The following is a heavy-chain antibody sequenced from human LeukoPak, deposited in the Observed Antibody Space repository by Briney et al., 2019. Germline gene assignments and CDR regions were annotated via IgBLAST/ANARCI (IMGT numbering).Heavy chain of an antibody. CDR2: ISAYNGNT. D-gene: IGHD2-2*01. CDR3: ARGTHCSSTSCYLDDAFDI. J-gene: IGHJ3*02. CDR1: GYTFTSYG. Sequence: ASVKVSCKASGYTFTSYGISWVRQAPGQGLEWMGWISAYNGNTNYAQKLQGRVTMTTDKSTSTAYMELRSLRSDDTAVYYCARGTHCSSTSCYLDDAFDIWGQGTMVTVSS. V-gene: IGHV1-18*01.